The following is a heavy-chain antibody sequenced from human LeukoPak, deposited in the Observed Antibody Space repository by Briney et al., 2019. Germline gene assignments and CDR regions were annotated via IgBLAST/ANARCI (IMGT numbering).Heavy chain of an antibody. J-gene: IGHJ6*02. D-gene: IGHD5-12*01. CDR2: IYYTGST. V-gene: IGHV4-61*01. Sequence: PSETLSLTCTVSGGSFSSSSYYWSWIRQPPGKGLEWIGYIYYTGSTNYNPSLKSRVTISVDTSKNQFSLKLTSVTAADTAVYYCARGSYDLGYYYYFGMDVWGQGTTVTVSS. CDR1: GGSFSSSSYY. CDR3: ARGSYDLGYYYYFGMDV.